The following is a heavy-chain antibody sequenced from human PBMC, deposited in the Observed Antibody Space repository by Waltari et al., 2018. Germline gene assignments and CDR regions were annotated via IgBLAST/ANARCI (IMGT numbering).Heavy chain of an antibody. CDR1: GDSISSNYW. D-gene: IGHD2-2*01. Sequence: QVQLQESGPGLVKPSGTLSLTCAVSGDSISSNYWWSWVRQSPGKGLEWIGQVHQSGRTHYTPSLQSRVTISVDKSKNQFSLNLNSVTAADTAVYYCAGDRAIGLFFDYWGQGTLVTVSS. CDR2: VHQSGRT. V-gene: IGHV4-4*02. J-gene: IGHJ4*02. CDR3: AGDRAIGLFFDY.